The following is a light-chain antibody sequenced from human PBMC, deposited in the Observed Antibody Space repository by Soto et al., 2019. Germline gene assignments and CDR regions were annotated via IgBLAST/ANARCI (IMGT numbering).Light chain of an antibody. CDR2: EVS. Sequence: QSVLTQPASVSGSPGQSITISCSGTSSDVGGYNYVSWYQQYPGKAPKLMIYEVSNRPSGVSNRFSGSKSGNTASLTISGLQAEDEADYYCFSYTSSGTRVFGGGTQLTVL. J-gene: IGLJ3*02. V-gene: IGLV2-14*01. CDR3: FSYTSSGTRV. CDR1: SSDVGGYNY.